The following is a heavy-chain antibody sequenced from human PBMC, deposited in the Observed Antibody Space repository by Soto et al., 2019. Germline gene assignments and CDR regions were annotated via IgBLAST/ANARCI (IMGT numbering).Heavy chain of an antibody. CDR2: IYHSGST. CDR3: ARYSSSPSRAFDI. V-gene: IGHV4-30-2*02. Sequence: SETLSLTCAVSGGSISSGGYSWSWIRQPPGKGLEWIGYIYHSGSTNYNPSLKSRVTISVDTSKKQFSLKLSSVTAADTAVYYCARYSSSPSRAFDIWGQGTMVTVSS. J-gene: IGHJ3*02. D-gene: IGHD6-13*01. CDR1: GGSISSGGYS.